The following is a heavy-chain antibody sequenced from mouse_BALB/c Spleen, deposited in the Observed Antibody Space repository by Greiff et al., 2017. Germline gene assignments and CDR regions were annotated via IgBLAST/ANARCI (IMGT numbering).Heavy chain of an antibody. CDR1: GDSITSGY. CDR3: ARSPYLHTPFDY. J-gene: IGHJ2*01. Sequence: EVMLVESGPSLVKPSQTLSLTCSVTGDSITSGYWNWIRKFPGNKLEYMGYISYSGSTYYNPSLKSRISITRDTSKNQYYLQLNSVTTEDTATYYCARSPYLHTPFDYWGQGTTLTVSS. D-gene: IGHD1-1*01. CDR2: ISYSGST. V-gene: IGHV3-8*02.